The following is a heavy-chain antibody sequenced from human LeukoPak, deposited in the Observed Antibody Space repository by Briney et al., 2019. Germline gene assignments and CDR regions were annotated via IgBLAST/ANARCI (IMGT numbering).Heavy chain of an antibody. V-gene: IGHV3-30*18. J-gene: IGHJ3*02. Sequence: GGSLRLSCAASGFTFSNYGMHWVRQAPGKGLEWVVVISYDGSNKYYDDSVKGRFTISRDNSKNTLYLQMNSLRAEDTAVYYCANGYYYGSGSYYKEAFDIWGQGTMVTVSS. CDR3: ANGYYYGSGSYYKEAFDI. CDR2: ISYDGSNK. D-gene: IGHD3-10*01. CDR1: GFTFSNYG.